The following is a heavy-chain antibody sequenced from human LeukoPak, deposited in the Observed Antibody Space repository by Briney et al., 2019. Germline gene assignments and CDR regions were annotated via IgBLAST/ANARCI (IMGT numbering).Heavy chain of an antibody. CDR2: IYYSGST. J-gene: IGHJ5*02. Sequence: PSETLSLTCTVSGGSISSGGYYWSWIRQPPGKGLEWIGYIYYSGSTNYNPSLKSRVTISVDTSKNQFSLKLSSVTAADTAVYYCARGPPGGLRFLEDPWGQGTLVTVSS. CDR1: GGSISSGGYY. D-gene: IGHD3-3*01. CDR3: ARGPPGGLRFLEDP. V-gene: IGHV4-61*08.